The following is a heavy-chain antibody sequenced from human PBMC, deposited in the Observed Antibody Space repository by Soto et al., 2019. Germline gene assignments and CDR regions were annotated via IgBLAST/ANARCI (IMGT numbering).Heavy chain of an antibody. CDR1: GGSISRAGYY. Sequence: PSETLSLTCTVSGGSISRAGYYWTWLRQFPGKGLEWLAHIYYSGNTYYNPSPKSRLSISQDTSTNQFSLSLTSVTAADTAVYFCARGAADYGNAFDIWGQGTLVTVSS. CDR3: ARGAADYGNAFDI. J-gene: IGHJ3*02. D-gene: IGHD4-17*01. CDR2: IYYSGNT. V-gene: IGHV4-31*03.